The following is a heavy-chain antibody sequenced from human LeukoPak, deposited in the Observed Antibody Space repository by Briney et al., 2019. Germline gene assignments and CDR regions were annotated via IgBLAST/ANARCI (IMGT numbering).Heavy chain of an antibody. D-gene: IGHD5-18*01. CDR3: AVGGGGYSYGYVSNY. CDR2: IGPSDSYT. Sequence: GESLKISCKGSGYSFTSYWISWVRQMPGKGLEWMGRIGPSDSYTNYSPSFQGHVTISADKSISTAYLQWSSLKASDTAMYYCAVGGGGYSYGYVSNYWGQGTLVTVSS. V-gene: IGHV5-10-1*01. CDR1: GYSFTSYW. J-gene: IGHJ4*02.